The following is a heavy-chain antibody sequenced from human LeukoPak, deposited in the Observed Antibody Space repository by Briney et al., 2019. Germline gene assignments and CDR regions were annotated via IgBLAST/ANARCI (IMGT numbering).Heavy chain of an antibody. CDR1: GFTFSSYW. CDR3: ARDRAPGYPVDY. CDR2: INSDGSST. V-gene: IGHV3-74*01. J-gene: IGHJ4*02. Sequence: QPGGSLRLPCAASGFTFSSYWMHWVRQAPGKGLVWVSRINSDGSSTSYADSVRGRFTISRDNAKNTLYLQMNSLRAEDTAVYYCARDRAPGYPVDYWGQGTLVTVSS. D-gene: IGHD6-13*01.